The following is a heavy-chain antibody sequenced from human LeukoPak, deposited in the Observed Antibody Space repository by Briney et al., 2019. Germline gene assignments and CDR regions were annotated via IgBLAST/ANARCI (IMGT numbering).Heavy chain of an antibody. D-gene: IGHD3-9*01. CDR1: GGSISSYY. J-gene: IGHJ6*02. CDR3: ARDDFEYSVHYGMDV. Sequence: AETLSLTCSVSGGSISSYYWRWIRQPAGKGLEWIGRVHRSGDTNYNPSIKSRLTMSVETSKTQISMRLRSVSAADTAVYYCARDDFEYSVHYGMDVWGQGTTVTVS. V-gene: IGHV4-4*07. CDR2: VHRSGDT.